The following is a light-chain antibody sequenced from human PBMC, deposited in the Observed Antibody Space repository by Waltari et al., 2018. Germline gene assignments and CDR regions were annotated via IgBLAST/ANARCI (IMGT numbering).Light chain of an antibody. CDR1: DVNSW. CDR2: KTS. V-gene: IGKV1-5*03. CDR3: QQYDGSSQYT. Sequence: IQVTQSPSTLSASIGDRVTNTCRSSDVNSWLAWYQQKPGRAPSLLIYKTSNLQPGVPSRFSGSGSGTEFALTISSLQPDDFATYYCQQYDGSSQYTFGQGT. J-gene: IGKJ2*01.